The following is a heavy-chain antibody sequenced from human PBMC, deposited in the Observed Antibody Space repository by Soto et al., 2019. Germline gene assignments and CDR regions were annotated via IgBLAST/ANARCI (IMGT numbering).Heavy chain of an antibody. CDR1: GFTFSSYG. D-gene: IGHD1-1*01. CDR2: IWYDGSNK. V-gene: IGHV3-33*01. J-gene: IGHJ6*02. Sequence: QVQLVESGGGVVQPGRSLRLSCAASGFTFSSYGMHWVRQAPGKGLEWVAVIWYDGSNKYYADSVKGRFTISRDNSQNTLYLQMNSLRSEDTAVYYCARDSGRRLAYYCYGMDVWGQGTTVTVSS. CDR3: ARDSGRRLAYYCYGMDV.